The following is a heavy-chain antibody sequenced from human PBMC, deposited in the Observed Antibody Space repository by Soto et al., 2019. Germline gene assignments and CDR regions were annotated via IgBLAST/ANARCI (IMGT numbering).Heavy chain of an antibody. CDR1: GGSFSGYY. D-gene: IGHD2-2*01. Sequence: SETLSLTCAVYGGSFSGYYWSWIRQPPGKGLEWIGEINHSGSTNYNPSLKSRVTISVDTSKNQFSLKLSSVTAADTAVYYCARPAGCSSTSCYVARYFQHWGQGTLVTVSS. V-gene: IGHV4-34*01. J-gene: IGHJ1*01. CDR3: ARPAGCSSTSCYVARYFQH. CDR2: INHSGST.